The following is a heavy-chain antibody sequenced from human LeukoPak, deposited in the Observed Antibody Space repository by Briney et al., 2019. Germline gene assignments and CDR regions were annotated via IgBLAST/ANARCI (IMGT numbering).Heavy chain of an antibody. Sequence: SETLSLTCAVYGGSFSGYYWSWIRQPPGKGLEWIGEINHSGSTNYNPSLKSRVTISVDTSKNQFSLKLSSVTTADTAVYYCARGYYDSSGYYGDYWGQGTLVTVSS. J-gene: IGHJ4*02. D-gene: IGHD3-22*01. CDR2: INHSGST. CDR3: ARGYYDSSGYYGDY. CDR1: GGSFSGYY. V-gene: IGHV4-34*01.